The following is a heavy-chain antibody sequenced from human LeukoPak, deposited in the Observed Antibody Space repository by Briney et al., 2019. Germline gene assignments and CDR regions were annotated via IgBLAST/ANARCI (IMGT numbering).Heavy chain of an antibody. Sequence: PGGSLRLSCAVSGFTFSDHYMSWIRQAPGKGLEWVSYVSSGGSTISHADSVKGRFTISRDNAENSLYLQMNSLRAEDTAVYYCARRAAAGRCFGYWGQGTLVTVSS. D-gene: IGHD6-13*01. CDR3: ARRAAAGRCFGY. J-gene: IGHJ4*02. CDR1: GFTFSDHY. CDR2: VSSGGSTI. V-gene: IGHV3-11*01.